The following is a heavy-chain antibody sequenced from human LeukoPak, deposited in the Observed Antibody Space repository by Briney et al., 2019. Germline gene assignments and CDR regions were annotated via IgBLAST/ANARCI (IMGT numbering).Heavy chain of an antibody. CDR2: INHSGYT. CDR1: GGSLSGSF. CDR3: AKTRAGYIVA. D-gene: IGHD5-24*01. J-gene: IGHJ5*02. V-gene: IGHV4-34*01. Sequence: SDTLSLTCAVSGGSLSGSFWSWIRQPRGKGLEWTGEINHSGYTNYKPSLKSRVTISVDTSKNQLSLNLTSVTAADTAFYYCAKTRAGYIVAWGQGSLVTVSS.